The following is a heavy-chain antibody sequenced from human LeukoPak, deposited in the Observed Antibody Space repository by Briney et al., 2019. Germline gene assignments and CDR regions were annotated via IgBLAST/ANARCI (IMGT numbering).Heavy chain of an antibody. V-gene: IGHV4-39*01. CDR3: ARRWTSLGAFDI. Sequence: SETLSLTCTVSGGSISNYYWGWIRQPPGKGLEWIGSIYYSGSTYYNPSLKRRVTISVDTSKNQFSLKLSSVTAADTAMYYCARRWTSLGAFDIWGQGTMVTVSS. J-gene: IGHJ3*02. D-gene: IGHD1-26*01. CDR2: IYYSGST. CDR1: GGSISNYY.